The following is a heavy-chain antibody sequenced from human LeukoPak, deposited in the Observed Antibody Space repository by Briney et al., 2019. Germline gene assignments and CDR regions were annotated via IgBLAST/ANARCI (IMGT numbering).Heavy chain of an antibody. J-gene: IGHJ4*02. CDR3: AKAASRFWDCTGGSCSGYFFDY. V-gene: IGHV3-23*01. D-gene: IGHD2-15*01. CDR2: ISGGSSGST. CDR1: GITFSSYA. Sequence: GGSLRLSCAASGITFSSYAMSWVRQAPGKGLEWVSTISGGSSGSTYYADSVKGRFTISRDSSKNTLFLQMNSLRAEDTAVYYCAKAASRFWDCTGGSCSGYFFDYWGQGTLVTVSS.